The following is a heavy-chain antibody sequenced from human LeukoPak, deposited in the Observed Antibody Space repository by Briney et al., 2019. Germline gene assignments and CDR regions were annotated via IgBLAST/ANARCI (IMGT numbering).Heavy chain of an antibody. CDR3: ARAKGYSYGYELDY. D-gene: IGHD5-18*01. Sequence: GGSLRLSCAASGFTFSSYGMHWVRQAPGKGLEWVAVIWYDGSNKYYADSVKGRFTISRGNSKNTLYLQMNSLRAEDTAVYYCARAKGYSYGYELDYWGQGTLVTVSS. V-gene: IGHV3-33*01. J-gene: IGHJ4*02. CDR1: GFTFSSYG. CDR2: IWYDGSNK.